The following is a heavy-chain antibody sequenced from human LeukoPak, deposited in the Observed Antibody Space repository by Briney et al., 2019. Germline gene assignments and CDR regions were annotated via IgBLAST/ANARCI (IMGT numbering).Heavy chain of an antibody. V-gene: IGHV3-23*01. CDR1: GFTFSGFA. D-gene: IGHD1-26*01. CDR2: ISGSGDNT. J-gene: IGHJ6*01. Sequence: GGSLRLSCAASGFTFSGFAMSWVRRTPGKGLEWVSGISGSGDNTLYADSAKGRFTISRDNSKNTLYLEMNSLRAEDTAIYYCAKMKGHPLPKYYMDVWGQGTTVTVSS. CDR3: AKMKGHPLPKYYMDV.